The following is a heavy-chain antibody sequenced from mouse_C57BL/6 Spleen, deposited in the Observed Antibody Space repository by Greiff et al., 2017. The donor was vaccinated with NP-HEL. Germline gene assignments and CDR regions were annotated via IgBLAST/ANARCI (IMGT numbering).Heavy chain of an antibody. CDR3: ARVYAYDGPGD. V-gene: IGHV5-4*01. CDR2: ISDGGSYT. CDR1: GFTFSSYA. Sequence: DVHLVESGGGLVKPGGSLKLSCAASGFTFSSYAMSWVRQTPEKRLEWVATISDGGSYTYYPDNVKGRFTISRDNAKNNLYLQMSHLKSEDTAMYYCARVYAYDGPGDWGQGTSVTVSS. D-gene: IGHD2-2*01. J-gene: IGHJ4*01.